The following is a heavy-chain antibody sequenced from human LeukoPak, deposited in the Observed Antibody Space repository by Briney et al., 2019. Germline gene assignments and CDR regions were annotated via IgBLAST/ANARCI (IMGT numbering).Heavy chain of an antibody. V-gene: IGHV3-30*18. Sequence: GSLRLSCAASGFTFSSYGMHWVRQAPGKGLEWVAVISYDGSNKYYADSVKGRFTISRDNSKNTLYLQMNSLRAEDTAVYYCAKEMSRAAIFDYWGQGTLLTVSS. CDR2: ISYDGSNK. J-gene: IGHJ4*02. CDR3: AKEMSRAAIFDY. CDR1: GFTFSSYG.